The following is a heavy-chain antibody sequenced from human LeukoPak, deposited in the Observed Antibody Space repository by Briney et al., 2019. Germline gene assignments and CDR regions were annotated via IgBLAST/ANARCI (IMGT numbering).Heavy chain of an antibody. J-gene: IGHJ4*02. CDR3: ARAGYSYAVDY. V-gene: IGHV3-7*01. CDR2: IKKDGSEK. D-gene: IGHD5-18*01. CDR1: GFTFSSYW. Sequence: GGSLRLSCAASGFTFSSYWMSWVRQAPGKGLEWVANIKKDGSEKYYVDSVKGRFTISRDNAKTSLYLQMNSLRAEDTAVYYCARAGYSYAVDYWGQGTLVTVSS.